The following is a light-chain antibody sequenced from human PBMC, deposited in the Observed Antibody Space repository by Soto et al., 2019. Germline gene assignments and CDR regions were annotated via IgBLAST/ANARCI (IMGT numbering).Light chain of an antibody. Sequence: DIQMTQSPSSLSASVGDRVTITCRASQDIRNYLAWYQQRPGAVPRLLIYAPSTLYSGVSSRFSGGGSGTDFTLTITGLQSEDVGNYYCQNYKDAPRTFGQGTRVEIK. CDR1: QDIRNY. V-gene: IGKV1-27*01. J-gene: IGKJ1*01. CDR3: QNYKDAPRT. CDR2: APS.